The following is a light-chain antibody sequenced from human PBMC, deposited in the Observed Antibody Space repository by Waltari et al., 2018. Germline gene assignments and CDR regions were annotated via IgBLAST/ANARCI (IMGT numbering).Light chain of an antibody. CDR1: QSVSSTY. J-gene: IGKJ2*01. V-gene: IGKV3-20*01. Sequence: EIMLTQSPGTLSLSPGERATISCRVSQSVSSTYLAWYQKKPGQAPRLLIYGASSRATGIPDRFSGSGSGTDFILTISRLEPEDFAVYYCQHYGSQGNTFGQGTILEIK. CDR3: QHYGSQGNT. CDR2: GAS.